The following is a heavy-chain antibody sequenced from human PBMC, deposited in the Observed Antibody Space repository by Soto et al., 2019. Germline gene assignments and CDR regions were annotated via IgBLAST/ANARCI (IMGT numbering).Heavy chain of an antibody. V-gene: IGHV4-59*08. CDR1: GDYISSHY. CDR2: VYHSGKT. D-gene: IGHD6-13*01. CDR3: ARPKGIAPAVWYFDL. J-gene: IGHJ2*01. Sequence: QVQLQESGPGLVKPSETLSLTCTVSGDYISSHYWSWIRRPPGKGLEWIGYVYHSGKTDSKPSLKSRVTISMDTSKNQISLSLTSVTAADTAMYYCARPKGIAPAVWYFDLWVRGTLVNVSS.